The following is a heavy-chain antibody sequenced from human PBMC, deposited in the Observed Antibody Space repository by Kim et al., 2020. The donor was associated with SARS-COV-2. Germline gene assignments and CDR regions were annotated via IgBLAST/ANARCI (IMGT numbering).Heavy chain of an antibody. Sequence: GGSLRLACAASGFTVSSIQMSWVRQAPGKGLEWVSVINSGGSTHYPESVTGRFTISRDNSKNTRYLQMNSLRVEDTAVYNCARGWDAWGQGTLGTVSS. J-gene: IGHJ4*02. V-gene: IGHV3-53*01. D-gene: IGHD1-26*01. CDR3: ARGWDA. CDR2: INSGGST. CDR1: GFTVSSIQ.